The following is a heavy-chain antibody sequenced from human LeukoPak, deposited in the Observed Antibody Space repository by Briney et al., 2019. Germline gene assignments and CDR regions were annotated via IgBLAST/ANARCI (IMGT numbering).Heavy chain of an antibody. CDR1: GFTFSGYE. J-gene: IGHJ3*02. CDR3: ARGGPATVGPLRGVVDI. CDR2: ISGSGRTI. Sequence: GGSLRLSCAASGFTFSGYEMNWVRQAPGKGLEWVSSISGSGRTIYYADSVKGRFTISRDNAKNSLYLQMNSLRGDDTAVYYCARGGPATVGPLRGVVDIWGQGTMVTVSS. D-gene: IGHD4-23*01. V-gene: IGHV3-48*03.